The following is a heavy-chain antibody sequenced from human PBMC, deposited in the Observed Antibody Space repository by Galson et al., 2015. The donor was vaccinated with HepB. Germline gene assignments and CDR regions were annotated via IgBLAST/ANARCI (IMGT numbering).Heavy chain of an antibody. CDR3: ARAAYGSGSLQHDY. V-gene: IGHV1-69*04. D-gene: IGHD3-10*01. Sequence: SVKVSCKASGGTFSSYAISWVRQAPGQGLEWMGRIIPILGIANYAQKFQGRVTITADKSTSTAYMELSSLRSEDTAVYYCARAAYGSGSLQHDYWGQGTLVTVSS. J-gene: IGHJ4*02. CDR2: IIPILGIA. CDR1: GGTFSSYA.